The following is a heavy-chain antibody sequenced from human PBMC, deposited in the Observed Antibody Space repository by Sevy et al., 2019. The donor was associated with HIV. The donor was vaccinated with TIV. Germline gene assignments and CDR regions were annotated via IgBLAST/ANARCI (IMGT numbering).Heavy chain of an antibody. D-gene: IGHD3-10*01. V-gene: IGHV3-7*01. J-gene: IGHJ6*02. CDR1: GFTLTNEF. CDR2: IKQEGSEK. CDR3: ARDWLLWFGEPGSMDV. Sequence: GGSLRLSCAVSGFTLTNEFFSWVRQAPGKGLEWVANIKQEGSEKYYVDSVKGRFTISRDNAKKSLYLQMNSLRAEDTAVYYCARDWLLWFGEPGSMDVWGQGTTVTVSS.